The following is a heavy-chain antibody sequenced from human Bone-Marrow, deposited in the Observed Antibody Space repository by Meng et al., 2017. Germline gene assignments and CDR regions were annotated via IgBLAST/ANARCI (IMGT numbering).Heavy chain of an antibody. D-gene: IGHD5-24*01. CDR2: INSDGSIT. V-gene: IGHV3-74*01. CDR3: AKEMAVLDY. Sequence: VQLVESGGGLLQPGGSLRLSFASSGFTFSNYWMHWVRQAPGKGLVWVSRINSDGSITYYAGSVKGRFTISRDNSKNTLYLQMNSLRAEDTAVYYCAKEMAVLDYWGQGTLVTVSS. CDR1: GFTFSNYW. J-gene: IGHJ4*02.